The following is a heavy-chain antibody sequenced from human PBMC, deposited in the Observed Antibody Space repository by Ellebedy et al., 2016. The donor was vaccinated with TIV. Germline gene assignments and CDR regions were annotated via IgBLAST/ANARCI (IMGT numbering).Heavy chain of an antibody. Sequence: MPSETLSLTCTVSGGSISSYYWSWIRQPPGKGLEWIGYIYYSGSTNYNPSLKSRVTISVDTSKNQFSLKLSSVTAADTAVYYCARQYSGTVTINWYFDLWGRGTLVTVSS. CDR1: GGSISSYY. CDR3: ARQYSGTVTINWYFDL. D-gene: IGHD4-17*01. V-gene: IGHV4-59*12. J-gene: IGHJ2*01. CDR2: IYYSGST.